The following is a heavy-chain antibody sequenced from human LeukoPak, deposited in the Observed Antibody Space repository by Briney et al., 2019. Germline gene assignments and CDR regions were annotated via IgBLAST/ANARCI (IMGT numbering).Heavy chain of an antibody. J-gene: IGHJ4*02. CDR1: GGSISIYY. Sequence: SETLSLTCTVSGGSISIYYWNWIRQPPGKGLEWIGSIYHSGSTIYNPSLKSRVTISGDTSKNQFSLTLASVTAAGTAVYYCTRDRELGFWGQGTLVTVSS. V-gene: IGHV4-59*01. D-gene: IGHD1-26*01. CDR3: TRDRELGF. CDR2: IYHSGST.